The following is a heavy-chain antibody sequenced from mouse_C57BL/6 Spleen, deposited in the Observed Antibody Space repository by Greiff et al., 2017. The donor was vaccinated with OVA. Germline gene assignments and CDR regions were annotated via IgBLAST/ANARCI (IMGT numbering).Heavy chain of an antibody. CDR3: ARGGNYSNYGYAMDY. V-gene: IGHV1-69*01. CDR1: GYTFTSYW. J-gene: IGHJ4*01. Sequence: QVQLKESGAELVMPGASVKLSCKASGYTFTSYWMHWVKQRPGQGLEWIGEIDPSDSYTNYNQKFKGKSTLTVDKSSSTAYMQLSSLTSEDSAVYYCARGGNYSNYGYAMDYWGQGTSVTVSS. D-gene: IGHD2-5*01. CDR2: IDPSDSYT.